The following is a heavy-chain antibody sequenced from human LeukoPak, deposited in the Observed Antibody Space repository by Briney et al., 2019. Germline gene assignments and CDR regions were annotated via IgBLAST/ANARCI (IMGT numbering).Heavy chain of an antibody. V-gene: IGHV3-23*01. J-gene: IGHJ4*02. D-gene: IGHD5-12*01. Sequence: PGGSLRLSCVASGFTFRDYAISWVRQAPGKGLEWVSNILNSGDTTKYADSVKGRFTVSRDNPKNTLYLQMDNLRGDDPAVYYCTKDGLRGYDYDYWGQGTLVTVSS. CDR1: GFTFRDYA. CDR3: TKDGLRGYDYDY. CDR2: ILNSGDTT.